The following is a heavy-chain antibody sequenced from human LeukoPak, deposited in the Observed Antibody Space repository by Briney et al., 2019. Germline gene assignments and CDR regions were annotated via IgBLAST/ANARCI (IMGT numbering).Heavy chain of an antibody. CDR3: AKDINGLVGATTTFDY. V-gene: IGHV3-9*01. CDR1: GSTFDDYA. Sequence: PGRSLRLSCAASGSTFDDYAMHWVRQAPGKGLEWVSGISWNSGSIGYAESVKGRFTISRDNAKNSLYLQMNSLRAEDTALYYCAKDINGLVGATTTFDYWGQGTLVSASS. CDR2: ISWNSGSI. D-gene: IGHD1-26*01. J-gene: IGHJ4*02.